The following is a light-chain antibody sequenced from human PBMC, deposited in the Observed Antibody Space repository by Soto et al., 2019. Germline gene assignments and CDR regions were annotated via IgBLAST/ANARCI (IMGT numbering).Light chain of an antibody. V-gene: IGKV2-28*01. CDR1: QSLLYNNTYNY. Sequence: EIVMTQSPLTLPVTPGEPASISCRSSQSLLYNNTYNYLDWYVQKPGQSPQLLIYFGSNRAPGVPDRFSGSGSGTELTLTISGLQPDDFATYFCQQYKSYAPTFGQGTKVDI. J-gene: IGKJ1*01. CDR2: FGS. CDR3: QQYKSYAPT.